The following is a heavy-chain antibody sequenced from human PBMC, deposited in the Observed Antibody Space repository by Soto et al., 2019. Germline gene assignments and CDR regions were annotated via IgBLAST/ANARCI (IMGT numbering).Heavy chain of an antibody. V-gene: IGHV5-51*01. CDR3: AASIFYYGMDV. CDR1: GYTFTNYW. CDR2: IYPGDSDT. J-gene: IGHJ6*02. Sequence: RGASLKISCKGSGYTFTNYWIGWVRQMPGKGPEWMGIIYPGDSDTKYNPSFQGQVTISADKSITTTYLQWSSLKASDTAIYYCAASIFYYGMDVWGQGTTVTVSS.